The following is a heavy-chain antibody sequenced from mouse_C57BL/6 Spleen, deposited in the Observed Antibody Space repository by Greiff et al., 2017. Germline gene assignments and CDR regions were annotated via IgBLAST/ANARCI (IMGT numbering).Heavy chain of an antibody. CDR1: GYTFTSYW. CDR3: ARRGWDDRYFDV. V-gene: IGHV1-69*01. CDR2: IDPSDSYT. D-gene: IGHD4-1*01. J-gene: IGHJ1*03. Sequence: QVQLKQPGAELVMPGASVKLSCKASGYTFTSYWMHWVKQRPGQGLEWIGEIDPSDSYTNYNQKFKGKSTLTVDKSSSTAYMQLSSLTSEDSAVYYCARRGWDDRYFDVWGTGTTVTVSS.